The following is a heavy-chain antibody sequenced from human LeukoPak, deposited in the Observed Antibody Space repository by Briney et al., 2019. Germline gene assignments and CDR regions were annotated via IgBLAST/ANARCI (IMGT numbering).Heavy chain of an antibody. V-gene: IGHV3-7*01. CDR3: GRLAHNAWYAIDF. CDR1: DFTFDFYW. Sequence: GESLRLSCVASDFTFDFYWMTWVRRAPGKGLEWLANILPDGSQKYYVDSVKGRFTISRDNPKNSLYLQINNLRAEDTAVYYCGRLAHNAWYAIDFWGQGTLVTVSS. D-gene: IGHD2-2*01. J-gene: IGHJ4*02. CDR2: ILPDGSQK.